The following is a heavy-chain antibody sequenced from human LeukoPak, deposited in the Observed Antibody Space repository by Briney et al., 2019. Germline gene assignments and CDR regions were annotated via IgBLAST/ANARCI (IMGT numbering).Heavy chain of an antibody. V-gene: IGHV3-30-3*01. CDR2: ISYDGSNK. Sequence: GRSLRLSCAASGFTFSSYAMHWVRQAPGKGLEWVAVISYDGSNKYYADSVKGRFTISRDNSKNTLYLQMNSLRAEDTALYYCAKDMFHYYDSSGSIDYWGQGTLVTVSS. D-gene: IGHD3-22*01. J-gene: IGHJ4*02. CDR1: GFTFSSYA. CDR3: AKDMFHYYDSSGSIDY.